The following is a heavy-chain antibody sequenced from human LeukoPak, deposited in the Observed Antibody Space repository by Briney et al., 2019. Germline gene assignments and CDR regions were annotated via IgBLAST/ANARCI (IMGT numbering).Heavy chain of an antibody. V-gene: IGHV3-9*01. CDR2: ISWNSGSI. J-gene: IGHJ2*01. D-gene: IGHD6-19*01. Sequence: GGSLRLSCAASGFTFDDYATHWVRQAPGKGLDWVSGISWNSGSIGYADSVKGRFTISRGNAKNSLYLQMNSLRAEDTALYYCAKDLGSGWYNDWYFDLWGRGTLVTVSS. CDR1: GFTFDDYA. CDR3: AKDLGSGWYNDWYFDL.